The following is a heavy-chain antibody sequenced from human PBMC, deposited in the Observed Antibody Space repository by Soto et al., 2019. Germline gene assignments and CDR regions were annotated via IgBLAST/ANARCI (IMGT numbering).Heavy chain of an antibody. CDR1: GFTFSSHA. CDR3: AKDLFPDMVVVEGATPDWYFDL. J-gene: IGHJ2*01. V-gene: IGHV3-23*01. D-gene: IGHD2-15*01. Sequence: EVQLLESGGGLVEPGGSLRLSCAASGFTFSSHAMSWVRQAPGKGLEWVSGISGSGGSTYNADSVKGRFTISRDNSKNTLYLEMNSLRAEDTAVYYCAKDLFPDMVVVEGATPDWYFDLWGRGTLVTVSS. CDR2: ISGSGGST.